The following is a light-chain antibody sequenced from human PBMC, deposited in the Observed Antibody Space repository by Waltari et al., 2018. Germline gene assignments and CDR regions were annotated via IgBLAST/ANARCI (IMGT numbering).Light chain of an antibody. J-gene: IGLJ1*01. CDR3: CSYAGSSTYV. Sequence: QSALTQPASVSGSPGQSITISCTGTSSDVGSNNLVSWYQQHPGKAPKLMLYEGSKRPSGFANRFSRSQSGNTASLTIAGLQAEVEPDYYCCSYAGSSTYVFGTGTKVTVL. CDR2: EGS. CDR1: SSDVGSNNL. V-gene: IGLV2-23*01.